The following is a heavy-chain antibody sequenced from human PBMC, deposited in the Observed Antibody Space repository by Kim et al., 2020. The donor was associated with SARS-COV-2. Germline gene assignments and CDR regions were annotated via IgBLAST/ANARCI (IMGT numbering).Heavy chain of an antibody. Sequence: ASVKVSSKASGYTFTGYYMHWVRQAPGQGLEWMGRINPNSGGTNYAQKFQGRVTMTRDTSISTAYMELSRLRSDDTAVYYCAILGLPYRSSFYYGMDVWGQGTTVTVSS. CDR1: GYTFTGYY. CDR3: AILGLPYRSSFYYGMDV. D-gene: IGHD6-6*01. V-gene: IGHV1-2*06. CDR2: INPNSGGT. J-gene: IGHJ6*02.